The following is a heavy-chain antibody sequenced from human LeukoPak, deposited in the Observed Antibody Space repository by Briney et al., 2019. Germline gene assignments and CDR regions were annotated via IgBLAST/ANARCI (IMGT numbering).Heavy chain of an antibody. Sequence: GGSLRLSCAASGFTFSDHYMDWVRQAPGKGLEWVGRIRNKANSYTTEYAASVKGRFTISRDDSKNSLDLQMNSLKTEDTAVYYCARAVYNSAWLGDYWGQGSLVTVSS. CDR1: GFTFSDHY. CDR2: IRNKANSYTT. D-gene: IGHD6-19*01. J-gene: IGHJ4*02. V-gene: IGHV3-72*01. CDR3: ARAVYNSAWLGDY.